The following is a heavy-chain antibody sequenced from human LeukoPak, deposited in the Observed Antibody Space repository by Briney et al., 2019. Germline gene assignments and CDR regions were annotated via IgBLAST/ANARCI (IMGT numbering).Heavy chain of an antibody. Sequence: TPSETLSLTCTVSGGSISSSSYYWGWIRQPPGKGLEWIGSIYYSGSTYYNPSLKSRVTISVDTSKNQFSLKLSSVTAADTAVYYCAANDVLDYWGQGTLVTVSS. CDR1: GGSISSSSYY. CDR3: AANDVLDY. J-gene: IGHJ4*02. CDR2: IYYSGST. D-gene: IGHD4/OR15-4a*01. V-gene: IGHV4-39*07.